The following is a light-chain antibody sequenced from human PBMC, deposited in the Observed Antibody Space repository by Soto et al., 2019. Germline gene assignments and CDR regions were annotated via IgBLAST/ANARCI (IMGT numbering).Light chain of an antibody. V-gene: IGLV2-14*01. Sequence: QSALTQPASVSGSPGQSITISCTGTSSDVGGYNYVSWYQQHPGKAPKLMIYEVSHRHSGVSNRFSGSKSGNTASLTISRLQAEDEADYYCSSYTTTNTYVFGTGTKGTVL. CDR1: SSDVGGYNY. CDR2: EVS. CDR3: SSYTTTNTYV. J-gene: IGLJ1*01.